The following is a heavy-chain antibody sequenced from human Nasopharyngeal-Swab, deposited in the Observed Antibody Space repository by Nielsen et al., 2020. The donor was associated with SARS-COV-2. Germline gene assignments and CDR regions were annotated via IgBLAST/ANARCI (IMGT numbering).Heavy chain of an antibody. J-gene: IGHJ6*02. Sequence: SLKISCVASGFTFDDYAMHWVRQGPGKGLEWVSGISWNSGSVGYADSVKGRFTISRDNAKNSLYLQLNSLRAEDTALYYCTKETVAGVAGYYYFGMDGWGQGTTVTVSS. CDR3: TKETVAGVAGYYYFGMDG. CDR2: ISWNSGSV. D-gene: IGHD6-19*01. V-gene: IGHV3-9*01. CDR1: GFTFDDYA.